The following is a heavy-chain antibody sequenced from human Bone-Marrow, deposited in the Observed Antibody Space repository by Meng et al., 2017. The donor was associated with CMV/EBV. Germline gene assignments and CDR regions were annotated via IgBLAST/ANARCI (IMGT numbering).Heavy chain of an antibody. CDR2: IYSGGSST. Sequence: GGSLRLSCAASGFTFSSYAMSWVRQAPGKGLEWVSVIYSGGSSTYYADSVKGRFTISRDNSKNTLYLQMNSLRAEDTAVYYCAKELVRRDGYNAMWGQGNLVTVSS. D-gene: IGHD5-24*01. CDR1: GFTFSSYA. V-gene: IGHV3-23*03. J-gene: IGHJ4*02. CDR3: AKELVRRDGYNAM.